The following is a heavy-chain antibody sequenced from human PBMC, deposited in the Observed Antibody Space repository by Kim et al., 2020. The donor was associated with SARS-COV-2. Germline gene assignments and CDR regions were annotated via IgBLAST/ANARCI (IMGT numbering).Heavy chain of an antibody. D-gene: IGHD6-19*01. V-gene: IGHV4-34*01. CDR2: INHSGST. J-gene: IGHJ4*02. CDR1: GGSFSGYY. Sequence: SETLSLTCAVYGGSFSGYYWSWIRQPPGKGLEWIGEINHSGSTNYNPSLKSRVTISVDTSKNQFSLKLSSVTAADTAVYYCARVPPGYSSGWFTPRAMSHFDYWGQGTLVTVSS. CDR3: ARVPPGYSSGWFTPRAMSHFDY.